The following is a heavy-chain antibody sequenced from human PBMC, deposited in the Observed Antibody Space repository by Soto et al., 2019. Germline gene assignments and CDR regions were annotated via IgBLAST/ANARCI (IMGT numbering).Heavy chain of an antibody. D-gene: IGHD3-3*01. CDR2: ISGSGGST. J-gene: IGHJ4*02. CDR1: GFTFSSYA. Sequence: GGSLRLSCAASGFTFSSYAMIWVRQAPGKELEWESVISGSGGSTYYADSVKGRFTISRDNSKNTLYLQMNSLRAEDTAVYYCAKASQQDYDFWSGYYTTYYFDYWGQGTLVTVSS. V-gene: IGHV3-23*01. CDR3: AKASQQDYDFWSGYYTTYYFDY.